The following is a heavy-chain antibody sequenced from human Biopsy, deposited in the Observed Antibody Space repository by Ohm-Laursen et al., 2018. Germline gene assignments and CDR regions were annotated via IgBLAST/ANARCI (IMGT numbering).Heavy chain of an antibody. CDR3: ATKLTGYFHH. J-gene: IGHJ1*01. D-gene: IGHD3-9*01. CDR2: NIPILRTG. CDR1: GGTFSNYG. Sequence: SVKVSYKVPGGTFSNYGVNWVRQAPGQGLEWLGGNIPILRTGNYAQKFQDRVTVAADTSTSTATMELRSLRSDDTAVYYCATKLTGYFHHWGQGTLVIVSS. V-gene: IGHV1-69*06.